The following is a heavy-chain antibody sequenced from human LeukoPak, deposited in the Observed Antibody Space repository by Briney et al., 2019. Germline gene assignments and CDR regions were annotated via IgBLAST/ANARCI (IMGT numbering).Heavy chain of an antibody. CDR3: ARVTGGYNLVDY. Sequence: PGGSLRLSCAASGFTFSSYWMHWVRQAPGKGLVWVSRISDVGSHTFYADSVKGRFAMSGDNAKNTLYLQMNSLRAEDTAVYYCARVTGGYNLVDYWGQGTLVTVSS. CDR2: ISDVGSHT. J-gene: IGHJ4*02. D-gene: IGHD5-24*01. CDR1: GFTFSSYW. V-gene: IGHV3-74*01.